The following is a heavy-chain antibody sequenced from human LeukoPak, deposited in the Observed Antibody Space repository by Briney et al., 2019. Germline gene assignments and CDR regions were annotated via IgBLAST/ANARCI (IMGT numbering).Heavy chain of an antibody. CDR1: GGSFSGYY. V-gene: IGHV4-34*01. CDR3: ARGGYYSSTSCYAPWYQYNWFDP. CDR2: INHSGST. D-gene: IGHD2-2*01. Sequence: PSETLSLTCAVYGGSFSGYYWSWIRQPPGKGLEWIGEINHSGSTNYNPSLKSRVTISVDTSKNQFSLKLSSVTAADTAVYYCARGGYYSSTSCYAPWYQYNWFDPWGQGTLVTVSS. J-gene: IGHJ5*02.